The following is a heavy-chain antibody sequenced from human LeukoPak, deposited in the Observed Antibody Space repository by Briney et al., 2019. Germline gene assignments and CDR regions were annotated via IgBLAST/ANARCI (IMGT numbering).Heavy chain of an antibody. Sequence: PGGSLRLSCAASGFTFSSYEMNWVRQAPGKGLEWVANIKQDGSEKYYVDSVKGRFTISRDNAKNSLYLQMNSLRAEDTAVYYCASVLRYFDWFPFDYWGQGTLVTVSS. CDR2: IKQDGSEK. CDR1: GFTFSSYE. J-gene: IGHJ4*02. D-gene: IGHD3-9*01. V-gene: IGHV3-7*01. CDR3: ASVLRYFDWFPFDY.